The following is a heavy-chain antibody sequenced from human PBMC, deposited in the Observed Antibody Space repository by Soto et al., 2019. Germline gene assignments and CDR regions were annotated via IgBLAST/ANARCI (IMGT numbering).Heavy chain of an antibody. J-gene: IGHJ6*02. CDR1: GFTFGDYA. Sequence: PGGSLRLSCTASGFTFGDYAMSWFRQAPGKGLEWVGFIRSKAYGGTTEYAASVKGRFTISRDDSKNTLYLQMNSLKTEDTAVYYCTTLSITIFGVVLMDVWGQGTTVTVSS. V-gene: IGHV3-49*03. D-gene: IGHD3-3*01. CDR2: IRSKAYGGTT. CDR3: TTLSITIFGVVLMDV.